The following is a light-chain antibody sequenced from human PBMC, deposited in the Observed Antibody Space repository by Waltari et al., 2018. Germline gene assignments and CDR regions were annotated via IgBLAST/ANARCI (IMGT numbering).Light chain of an antibody. V-gene: IGKV3-20*01. CDR1: QRIRRT. Sequence: DIVLTQSPGTLSLSQGERATLSCRASQRIRRTLACYQQKPGQPPRLLIYAASIRANIITDSLSGSPSGRDFTLYTRGVVSAEITWEYCRKALTLAVTFGQGTKLEIK. CDR3: RKALTLAVT. J-gene: IGKJ5*01. CDR2: AAS.